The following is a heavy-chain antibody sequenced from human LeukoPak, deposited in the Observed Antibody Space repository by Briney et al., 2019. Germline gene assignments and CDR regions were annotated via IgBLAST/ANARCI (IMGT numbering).Heavy chain of an antibody. D-gene: IGHD5/OR15-5a*01. V-gene: IGHV3-30-3*01. CDR3: ARSVSGIDY. J-gene: IGHJ4*02. CDR1: GFTFSSYA. CDR2: ISYDGSNK. Sequence: WGSLRLSCAASGFTFSSYAMHWVRQAPGKGLEWVAVISYDGSNKYYADSVKGRFTISRDNSKNTLYLQMNSLRAEDTAVYYCARSVSGIDYWGQGTLVTVSS.